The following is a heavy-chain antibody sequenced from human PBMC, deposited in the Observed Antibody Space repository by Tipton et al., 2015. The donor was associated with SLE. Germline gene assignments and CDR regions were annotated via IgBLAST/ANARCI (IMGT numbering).Heavy chain of an antibody. Sequence: LRLSCAVYGGSFSGYYWSWIRQPPGKGLEWIGEINHSGSTNYNPSLKSRVTISVDTSKNQFSLKLSSVTAADTAVYYCARGRGSGWVDAFDIWGQGTMVPVSS. J-gene: IGHJ3*02. CDR1: GGSFSGYY. CDR3: ARGRGSGWVDAFDI. CDR2: INHSGST. V-gene: IGHV4-34*01. D-gene: IGHD6-19*01.